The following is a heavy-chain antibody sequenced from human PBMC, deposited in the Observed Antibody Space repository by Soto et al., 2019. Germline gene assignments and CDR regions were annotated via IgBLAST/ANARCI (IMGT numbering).Heavy chain of an antibody. V-gene: IGHV1-69*01. CDR1: GGTFSSYA. Sequence: QVQLVQSGAEVKKPGSSVKVSCKASGGTFSSYAISWVRQAPGQGLEWMGGIIPIFDTANYAQKFQGRVTITADESTSTAYMELSSLRSEDTAVYYCAARYYYYSSGKHANFDYWGQGTLVTVSS. CDR3: AARYYYYSSGKHANFDY. CDR2: IIPIFDTA. D-gene: IGHD3-22*01. J-gene: IGHJ4*02.